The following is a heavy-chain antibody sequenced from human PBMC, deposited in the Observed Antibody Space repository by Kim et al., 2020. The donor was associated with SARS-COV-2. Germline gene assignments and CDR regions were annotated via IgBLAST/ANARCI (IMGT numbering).Heavy chain of an antibody. Sequence: GGSLRLSCAASGFTFSSYAMHWVRQAPGKGLEWVAVISYDGSNKYYADSVKGRFTISRDNSKNTLYLQMNSLRAEDTAVYYCARDRPDYDFWSGYQRQPYYYYGMDVWGQGTTVTVSS. D-gene: IGHD3-3*01. CDR1: GFTFSSYA. CDR2: ISYDGSNK. J-gene: IGHJ6*02. CDR3: ARDRPDYDFWSGYQRQPYYYYGMDV. V-gene: IGHV3-30-3*01.